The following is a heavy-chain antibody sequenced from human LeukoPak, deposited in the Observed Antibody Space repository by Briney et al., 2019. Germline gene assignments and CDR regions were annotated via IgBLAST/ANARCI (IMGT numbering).Heavy chain of an antibody. J-gene: IGHJ6*04. D-gene: IGHD6-19*01. V-gene: IGHV3-7*03. CDR3: AAVPYYGMDV. CDR1: GFTFSSCW. CDR2: IKQDGSEK. Sequence: GGSLRLSCAASGFTFSSCWMSWVRQAPGKGLEWVANIKQDGSEKYYVDSVKGRFTISRDNAKNSLYLQMNSLRAEDTAVYYCAAVPYYGMDVWGKGTTVTVSS.